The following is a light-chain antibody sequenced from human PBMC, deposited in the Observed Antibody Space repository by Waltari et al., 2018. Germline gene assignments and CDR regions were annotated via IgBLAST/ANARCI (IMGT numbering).Light chain of an antibody. V-gene: IGLV2-14*03. CDR3: SSYTSSNTLG. J-gene: IGLJ1*01. Sequence: QSALTQPASVSGSPGQSITISCTGTSSDVGGYNYVSWYQQHPGKAPKLMIYAVSMRPSGVSNRFSGSKSGNTASLTISGLQAEDEADYYCSSYTSSNTLGFGTGTKVTVL. CDR1: SSDVGGYNY. CDR2: AVS.